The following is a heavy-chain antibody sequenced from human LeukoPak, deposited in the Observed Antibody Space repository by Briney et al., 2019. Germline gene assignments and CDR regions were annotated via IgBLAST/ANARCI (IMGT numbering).Heavy chain of an antibody. CDR3: ARGASSSWSFDY. D-gene: IGHD6-13*01. V-gene: IGHV1-69*05. CDR2: IIPIFGTA. J-gene: IGHJ4*02. Sequence: ASVKVSCKASGGTFSSYAISWVRQAPGQGLEWMGRIIPIFGTANYAQKFQGRVTITTDESTSTAYMELSSLRSEDTAVYYCARGASSSWSFDYWGQGTLVTVSS. CDR1: GGTFSSYA.